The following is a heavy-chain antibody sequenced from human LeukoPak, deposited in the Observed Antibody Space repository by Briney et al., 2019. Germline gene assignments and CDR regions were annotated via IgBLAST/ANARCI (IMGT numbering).Heavy chain of an antibody. CDR1: GFTFDDYA. Sequence: GGSLRLSCAASGFTFDDYARHWVRQAPGKGREWVSLISGDGGSTYYADSVKGRFTISRDNSKNSLYLQMNSLRTEDTALYYCAKDSGYSSGWYISSYGMDVWGQGTTVTVSS. CDR2: ISGDGGST. CDR3: AKDSGYSSGWYISSYGMDV. J-gene: IGHJ6*02. V-gene: IGHV3-43*02. D-gene: IGHD6-19*01.